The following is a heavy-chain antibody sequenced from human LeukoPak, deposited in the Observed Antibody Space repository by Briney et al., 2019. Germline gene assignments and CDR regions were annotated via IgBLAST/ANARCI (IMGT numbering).Heavy chain of an antibody. CDR1: GFPFSSYG. CDR2: IWYDGSKK. Sequence: PGRSLRLSFAASGFPFSSYGIHWVRLAPGKGVGGGAVIWYDGSKKYYADSVKGRFTISRDDSKNTLYLQMNSLRAEDTAVYYCARDFGVTNYHFDYWGQGTLVTVSS. V-gene: IGHV3-33*01. D-gene: IGHD3-16*01. CDR3: ARDFGVTNYHFDY. J-gene: IGHJ4*02.